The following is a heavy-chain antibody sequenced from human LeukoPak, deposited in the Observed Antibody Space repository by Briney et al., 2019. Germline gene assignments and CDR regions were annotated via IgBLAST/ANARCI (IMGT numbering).Heavy chain of an antibody. D-gene: IGHD1-26*01. CDR3: ARQIPVGATHVDY. J-gene: IGHJ4*02. CDR2: ISSSSSYI. CDR1: GFTFSSYS. V-gene: IGHV3-21*01. Sequence: GGSLRLSCAASGFTFSSYSMNWVRQAPGKGLEWVSSISSSSSYIYYADSVKGRFTISRDNAKNSLYLQMNSLRAEDTAVYYCARQIPVGATHVDYWGQGTLVTVSS.